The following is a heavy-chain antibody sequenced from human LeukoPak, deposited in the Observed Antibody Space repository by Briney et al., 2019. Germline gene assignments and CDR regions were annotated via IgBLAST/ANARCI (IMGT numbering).Heavy chain of an antibody. CDR1: GYTFTGYY. V-gene: IGHV1-69*06. CDR3: ARGRGIAARPLVSYYYYMDV. D-gene: IGHD6-6*01. Sequence: SVKVSCKASGYTFTGYYMHWVRQAPGQGLEWMGGIIPIFGTANYAQKFQGRVTITADKSTSTAYMELSSLRSEDTAVYYCARGRGIAARPLVSYYYYMDVWGKGTTVTVSS. J-gene: IGHJ6*03. CDR2: IIPIFGTA.